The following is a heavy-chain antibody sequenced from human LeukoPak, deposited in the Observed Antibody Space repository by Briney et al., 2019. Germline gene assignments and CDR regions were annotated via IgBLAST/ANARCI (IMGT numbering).Heavy chain of an antibody. CDR3: ARSNMIVVVPAAILYYYGMDV. V-gene: IGHV4-34*01. J-gene: IGHJ6*02. D-gene: IGHD2-2*02. Sequence: SETRSLTCAVYGGSFSGYYWSWIRQPPGKGLEWIGEINHSGSTNYNPSLKSRVTISVDTSKNQFSLKLSSVTAADTAVYYCARSNMIVVVPAAILYYYGMDVWGQGTTVTVSS. CDR1: GGSFSGYY. CDR2: INHSGST.